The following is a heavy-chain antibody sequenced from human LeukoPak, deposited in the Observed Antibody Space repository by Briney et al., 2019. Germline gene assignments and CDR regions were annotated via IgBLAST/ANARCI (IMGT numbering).Heavy chain of an antibody. Sequence: GGSLRLSCAASGFTFSSYAMGWVRQAPGKGLEWVSAISGSGGSTYYADSVKGRFTISRDNSENTLYLQMNSLRAEDTAVYYCAKTYSSGWYNWFDPWGQGTLVTVSS. V-gene: IGHV3-23*01. CDR2: ISGSGGST. CDR1: GFTFSSYA. CDR3: AKTYSSGWYNWFDP. D-gene: IGHD6-19*01. J-gene: IGHJ5*02.